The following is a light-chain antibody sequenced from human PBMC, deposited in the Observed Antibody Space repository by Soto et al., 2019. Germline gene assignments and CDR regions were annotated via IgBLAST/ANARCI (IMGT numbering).Light chain of an antibody. CDR3: QSYDSSLSDAVV. CDR2: GNT. J-gene: IGLJ2*01. Sequence: QSVLTQPPSVSGAPGQRVTMSCTGSSSNIGAGYDVHWYQQLPGTAPKLLIYGNTNRPSGVPDRFSGSKSGTSASLAITGLQAEDEADYYCQSYDSSLSDAVVFGGGTKLTVL. V-gene: IGLV1-40*01. CDR1: SSNIGAGYD.